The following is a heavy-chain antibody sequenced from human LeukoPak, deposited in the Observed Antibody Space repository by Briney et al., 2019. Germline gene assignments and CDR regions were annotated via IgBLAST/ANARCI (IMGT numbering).Heavy chain of an antibody. Sequence: GGSLRLSCAASGFTFSSYAMSWVRQAPGKGLEWVSAISGSGGSTYYADSVKGRFTISRDNSKNTLYLQMTSLRAEDTAVYSCANGGVLLWFGDQFGYWGQGTLVTVSS. D-gene: IGHD3-10*01. V-gene: IGHV3-23*01. CDR3: ANGGVLLWFGDQFGY. CDR1: GFTFSSYA. CDR2: ISGSGGST. J-gene: IGHJ4*02.